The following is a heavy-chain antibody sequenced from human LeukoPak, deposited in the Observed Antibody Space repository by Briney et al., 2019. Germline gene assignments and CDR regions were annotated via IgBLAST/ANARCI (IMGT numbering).Heavy chain of an antibody. CDR2: IYYSGTT. Sequence: SETLSLTCTVSGGSISNYYWNWIRQPPGKGLELIGYIYYSGTTNYNPSLKSRVSMSVDTSKNQFSLKLSSVTAADTAVYYCARVGVDYSGNIIKYYFDYWGQGTLVTVSS. J-gene: IGHJ4*02. CDR3: ARVGVDYSGNIIKYYFDY. CDR1: GGSISNYY. D-gene: IGHD4-23*01. V-gene: IGHV4-59*01.